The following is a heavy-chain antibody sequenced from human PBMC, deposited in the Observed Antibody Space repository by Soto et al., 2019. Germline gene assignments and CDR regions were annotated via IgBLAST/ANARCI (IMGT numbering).Heavy chain of an antibody. J-gene: IGHJ6*02. V-gene: IGHV4-34*01. CDR3: ARARFDSWSHIYYGLDV. D-gene: IGHD3-3*01. CDR1: GGSFSAHS. CDR2: ITHGGST. Sequence: SETLSLTCGVCGGSFSAHSWTWLRQSPGKGLEWIGEITHGGSTDYNPALKSRLVMSVDTSKNQFSLRVTSVTAADAAVYFCARARFDSWSHIYYGLDVWGQGTTVTVSS.